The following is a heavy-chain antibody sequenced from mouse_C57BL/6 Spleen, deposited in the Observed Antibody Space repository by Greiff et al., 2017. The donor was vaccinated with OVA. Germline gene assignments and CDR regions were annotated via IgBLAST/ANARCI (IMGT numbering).Heavy chain of an antibody. V-gene: IGHV1-81*01. Sequence: QVQLQQSGAELARPGASVKLSCKASGYTFTSYGISWVKQRTGQGLEWIGEIYPRSGNTYYNEKFKGKATLTADKSSSTAYMELRSLTSEDSAVYFCARYDYYGSSHGAMDYWGQGTSVTVSS. D-gene: IGHD1-1*01. CDR3: ARYDYYGSSHGAMDY. CDR2: IYPRSGNT. J-gene: IGHJ4*01. CDR1: GYTFTSYG.